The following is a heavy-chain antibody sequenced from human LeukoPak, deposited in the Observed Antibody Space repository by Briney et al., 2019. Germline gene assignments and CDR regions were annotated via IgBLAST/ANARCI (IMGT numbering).Heavy chain of an antibody. CDR2: INHSGST. CDR3: ARLLGYYYGSGSLYYFDY. V-gene: IGHV4-34*01. Sequence: SETLSLTCAVYGGSFSGYYWSWIRQPPGKGLEWIGEINHSGSTNYNPSLKSRVTISVDTSKNQFSLKLSSVTAADTAVYYCARLLGYYYGSGSLYYFDYWGQGTLVTVSS. D-gene: IGHD3-10*01. CDR1: GGSFSGYY. J-gene: IGHJ4*02.